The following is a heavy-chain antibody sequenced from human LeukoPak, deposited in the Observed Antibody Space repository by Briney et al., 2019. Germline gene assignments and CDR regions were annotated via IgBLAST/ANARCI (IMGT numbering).Heavy chain of an antibody. Sequence: GGSLRLSCAVSGITLSNYGMSWVRQAPGKGLEWVAGISGSGGSTNYADSVKGRSTISRDNLKNTLYLQMNSLRDEDTAVYFCAKRGVVIRVILVGFHKEAYYFDSWGQGALVTVSS. V-gene: IGHV3-23*01. J-gene: IGHJ4*02. CDR3: AKRGVVIRVILVGFHKEAYYFDS. CDR2: ISGSGGST. CDR1: GITLSNYG. D-gene: IGHD3-10*01.